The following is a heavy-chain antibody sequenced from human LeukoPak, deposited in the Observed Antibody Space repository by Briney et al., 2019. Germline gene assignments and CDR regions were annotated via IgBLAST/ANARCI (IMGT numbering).Heavy chain of an antibody. CDR3: ARARWLQGDFDY. J-gene: IGHJ4*02. CDR1: GFTFNSYS. V-gene: IGHV3-21*01. D-gene: IGHD5-24*01. Sequence: GGSLRLSCAASGFTFNSYSMNWVRQAPGKGLEWVSSISSSTSYIYYADSVKGRFTISRGNAKNSLYLQMNSLRVEDTAVYYCARARWLQGDFDYWGQGTLVTVSS. CDR2: ISSSTSYI.